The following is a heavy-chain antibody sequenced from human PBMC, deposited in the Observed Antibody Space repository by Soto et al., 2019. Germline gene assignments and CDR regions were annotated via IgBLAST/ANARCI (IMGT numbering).Heavy chain of an antibody. CDR3: TRHSYDILTGPES. CDR1: GFTFSGSA. D-gene: IGHD3-9*01. J-gene: IGHJ4*02. V-gene: IGHV3-73*01. Sequence: GGSLRLSCAASGFTFSGSAMHWVRQASGKGLEWVGRIRSKANSYATAYAASVKGRFTISRDDSKNTAYLQMNSLKTEDTAVYYCTRHSYDILTGPESGGQGTLVTVSS. CDR2: IRSKANSYAT.